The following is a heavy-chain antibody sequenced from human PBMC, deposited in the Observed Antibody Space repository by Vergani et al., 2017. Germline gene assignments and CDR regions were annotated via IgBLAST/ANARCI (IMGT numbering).Heavy chain of an antibody. CDR1: GFTFSSYS. D-gene: IGHD1-26*01. V-gene: IGHV3-48*01. J-gene: IGHJ4*02. CDR3: AREGGSFSRRQNYFDY. CDR2: ISSSSSTI. Sequence: EVQLVESGGGLVQPGGSLRLSCAASGFTFSSYSMNWVRQAPGKGLEWVSYISSSSSTIYYADSVKGRFTISRDNAKNSLYLQMNSLRAEDTAVYYCAREGGSFSRRQNYFDYWGQGTLVTVSS.